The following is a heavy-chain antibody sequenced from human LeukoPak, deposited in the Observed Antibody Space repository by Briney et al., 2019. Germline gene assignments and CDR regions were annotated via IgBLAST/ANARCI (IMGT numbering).Heavy chain of an antibody. Sequence: GGSLRLSCAASGFTFSSYGMHWVRQAPGKGLEWVAVISYDGSNKYYADSVKGRFTISRDNSKNTLYLQMNSLRAEDTAVYYCAKSWSSFDYWGQGTLVTVSS. J-gene: IGHJ4*02. CDR2: ISYDGSNK. CDR1: GFTFSSYG. V-gene: IGHV3-30*18. D-gene: IGHD6-13*01. CDR3: AKSWSSFDY.